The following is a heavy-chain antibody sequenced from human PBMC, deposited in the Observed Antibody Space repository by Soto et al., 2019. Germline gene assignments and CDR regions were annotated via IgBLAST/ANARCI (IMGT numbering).Heavy chain of an antibody. J-gene: IGHJ3*02. V-gene: IGHV3-23*01. Sequence: GGSLRLSCAASGFTFNIYAMSWVRQAPGKGLEWVSGISGSGGSTYYADSVKGRFTISRDNSKNALYVQMNSLRAEDTAVYHCAKDKGYCSGGSCYSGRLDAFDIWGQGTMVTVSS. CDR2: ISGSGGST. CDR1: GFTFNIYA. D-gene: IGHD2-15*01. CDR3: AKDKGYCSGGSCYSGRLDAFDI.